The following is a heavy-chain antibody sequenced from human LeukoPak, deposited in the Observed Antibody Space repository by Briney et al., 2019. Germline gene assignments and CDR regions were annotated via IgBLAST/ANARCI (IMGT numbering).Heavy chain of an antibody. CDR2: IRSKAYGGTT. CDR1: GLTFGDYV. J-gene: IGHJ4*02. CDR3: TRDRRKGAPNNDY. V-gene: IGHV3-49*04. Sequence: GGSLRLSCTTSGLTFGDYVMSWVRQAPGKGLEWVGFIRSKAYGGTTEYAASVKGRFTISRDDSKSIAYLQMNSLKTEDTAVYYCTRDRRKGAPNNDYWGQGTLVTVSS.